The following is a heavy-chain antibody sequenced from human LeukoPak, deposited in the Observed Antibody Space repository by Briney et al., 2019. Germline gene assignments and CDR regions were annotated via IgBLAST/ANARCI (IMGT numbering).Heavy chain of an antibody. D-gene: IGHD6-13*01. CDR3: ARAGYSSSWPYYYYYYYMDV. CDR1: GYTFTSYA. CDR2: ISAYNGNT. Sequence: ASVKVSCKASGYTFTSYAMHWVRQAPGQGLEWMGWISAYNGNTNYAQKLQGRVTMTTDTSTSTAYMELRSLRSDDTAVYYCARAGYSSSWPYYYYYYYMDVWGKGTTVTISS. V-gene: IGHV1-18*01. J-gene: IGHJ6*03.